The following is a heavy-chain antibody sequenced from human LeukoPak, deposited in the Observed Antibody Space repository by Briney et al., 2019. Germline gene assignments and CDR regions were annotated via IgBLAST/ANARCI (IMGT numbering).Heavy chain of an antibody. D-gene: IGHD1-26*01. J-gene: IGHJ4*02. CDR3: AKARWEPNFDY. CDR2: INENGDIA. Sequence: GGSLRLSCAASGFTFDDYAMHWVRQGPGKSLGWVSLINENGDIAYYGDSVRGRFTVSRDNAKNSLYLQMNSLTTEDTALYYCAKARWEPNFDYWGQGTLVTVSS. V-gene: IGHV3-43*02. CDR1: GFTFDDYA.